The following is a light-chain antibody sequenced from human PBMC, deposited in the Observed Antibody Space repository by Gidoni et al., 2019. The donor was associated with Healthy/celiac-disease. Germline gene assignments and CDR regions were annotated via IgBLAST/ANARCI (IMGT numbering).Light chain of an antibody. J-gene: IGKJ5*01. CDR2: DAS. CDR1: QSVSSY. Sequence: ELVLTQSPATLSLSPGERATLSCRASQSVSSYLAWYQQKPGQAPRLLIYDASNRATGIPARFSGSGSGTDFTLTISSLEPEDFAVYYCQQRSNWLPTTFXQXTRLEIK. CDR3: QQRSNWLPTT. V-gene: IGKV3-11*01.